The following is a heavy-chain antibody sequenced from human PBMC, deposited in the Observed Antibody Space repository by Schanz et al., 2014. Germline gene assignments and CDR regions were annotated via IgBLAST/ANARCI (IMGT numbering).Heavy chain of an antibody. J-gene: IGHJ6*02. Sequence: QVQLLQFGGGVVQPGRSLRLSCAASGFTFSSYAMHWVRQAPGKGLEWVAVISNDGSIKYYADSVEGRFTISRDNSKNTLYLQMNSLRAEDTSVYFCARVRRRIATPSTPSFRNYYYYAMDVWGQGTTXTVSS. CDR3: ARVRRRIATPSTPSFRNYYYYAMDV. D-gene: IGHD6-13*01. V-gene: IGHV3-30-3*01. CDR2: ISNDGSIK. CDR1: GFTFSSYA.